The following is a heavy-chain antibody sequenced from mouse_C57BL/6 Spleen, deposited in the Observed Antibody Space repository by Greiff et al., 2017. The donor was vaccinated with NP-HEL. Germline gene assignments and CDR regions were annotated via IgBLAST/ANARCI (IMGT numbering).Heavy chain of an antibody. J-gene: IGHJ1*03. CDR3: ASSLYDYDGWYFDV. V-gene: IGHV1-42*01. CDR1: GYSFTGYY. CDR2: INPSTGGT. D-gene: IGHD2-4*01. Sequence: VQLKESGPELVKPGASVKISCKASGYSFTGYYMNWVKQSPEKSLEWIGEINPSTGGTTYNQKFKAKATLTVDKSSSTAYMQLKSLTSEDSAVYYCASSLYDYDGWYFDVWGTGTTVTVSS.